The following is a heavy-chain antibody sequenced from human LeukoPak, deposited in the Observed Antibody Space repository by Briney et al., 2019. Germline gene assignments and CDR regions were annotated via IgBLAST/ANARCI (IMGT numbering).Heavy chain of an antibody. CDR3: AKPNSGYTAFHI. D-gene: IGHD3-22*01. V-gene: IGHV3-23*01. CDR1: GFTFSNYA. Sequence: GGSLRLSCAASGFTFSNYAMSWVRQAPGKGLEWVSAISGSGGSTYYADSVKGRFTISRDNSKNTLFLQMNSLRAEDTAVYYCAKPNSGYTAFHIWGQGTMVTVSS. J-gene: IGHJ3*02. CDR2: ISGSGGST.